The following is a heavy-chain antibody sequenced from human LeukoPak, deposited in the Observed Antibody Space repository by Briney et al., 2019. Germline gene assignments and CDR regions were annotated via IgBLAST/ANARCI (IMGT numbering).Heavy chain of an antibody. V-gene: IGHV1-69*13. D-gene: IGHD3-10*01. J-gene: IGHJ4*02. CDR3: ARDRVWFGESFDY. Sequence: SVKVSCKASGYTFTSYGISWVRQAPGQGLEWMGGIIPIFGTANYAQKFQGRVTITADESTSTAYMELSSLRSEDTAVYYCARDRVWFGESFDYWGQGTLVTVSS. CDR2: IIPIFGTA. CDR1: GYTFTSYG.